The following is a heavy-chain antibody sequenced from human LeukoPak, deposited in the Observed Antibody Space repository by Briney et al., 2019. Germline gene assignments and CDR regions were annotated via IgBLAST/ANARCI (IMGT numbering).Heavy chain of an antibody. CDR2: IYTSGST. D-gene: IGHD3-22*01. V-gene: IGHV4-4*07. CDR1: GGSISSHY. J-gene: IGHJ6*03. CDR3: ARDRDYYDSRVYYYYYMDV. Sequence: SETLSLTCTVSGGSISSHYWSWIRQPAGKGLEWIGRIYTSGSTNYNPSLKSRVTMSVDTSKNQFSLKLSSVTAADTAVYYCARDRDYYDSRVYYYYYMDVWGKGTTVTISS.